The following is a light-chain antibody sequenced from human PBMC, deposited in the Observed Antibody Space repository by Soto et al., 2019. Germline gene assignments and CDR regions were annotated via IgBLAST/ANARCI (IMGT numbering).Light chain of an antibody. J-gene: IGLJ2*01. CDR2: EVT. V-gene: IGLV2-8*01. CDR1: SSDVGSYNY. CDR3: SSYAGSNNLV. Sequence: QSALTQPPSASGSPGQSVTISCTGTSSDVGSYNYVSWFQQHPGKAPKLMIHEVTKRPSGVPDRFSGSKSGNTASLTVSGLQAEDEADDYCSSYAGSNNLVFGGGTKLTVL.